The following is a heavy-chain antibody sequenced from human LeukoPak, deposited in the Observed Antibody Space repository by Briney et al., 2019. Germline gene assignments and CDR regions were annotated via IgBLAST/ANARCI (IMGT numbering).Heavy chain of an antibody. CDR1: GFTFSSHG. D-gene: IGHD4-23*01. Sequence: GGSLRLSCAASGFTFSSHGMHWVRQAPGKGLEWVAVVWYDGSNKYYADSVKGRFTISRDNSKDTLYLQMDSLRAEDTTVYYCARWGPGKVDDYWGQGTLVTVSS. V-gene: IGHV3-33*01. CDR2: VWYDGSNK. CDR3: ARWGPGKVDDY. J-gene: IGHJ4*02.